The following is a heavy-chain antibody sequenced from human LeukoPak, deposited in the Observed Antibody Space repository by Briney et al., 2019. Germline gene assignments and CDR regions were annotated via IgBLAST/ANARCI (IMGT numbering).Heavy chain of an antibody. CDR1: GFTFSTSG. J-gene: IGHJ4*02. V-gene: IGHV3-30*02. Sequence: GGSLRLSCAASGFTFSTSGMHWVRQAPGKGLEWVAFIRYDGRNKYYADSVKGRFTISRDNSKNTLYLQMNSLRGEDTAVYYCAKGEDGDYLDYWGQGTLATVSS. CDR3: AKGEDGDYLDY. D-gene: IGHD4-17*01. CDR2: IRYDGRNK.